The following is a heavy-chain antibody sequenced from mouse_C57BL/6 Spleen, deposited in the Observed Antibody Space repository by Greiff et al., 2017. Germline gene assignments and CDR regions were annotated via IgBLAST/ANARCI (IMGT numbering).Heavy chain of an antibody. Sequence: EVQLQQSGPGLVKPSQSLSLTCSVTGYSITRGYYWNWIRQFPGNKLEWMGYISYDGSNNYNPSLKNRISITRDTSKNQFFLKLNSVTTEDTATYYCARRLGRDYFDYWGQGTTLTVSS. D-gene: IGHD4-1*01. CDR3: ARRLGRDYFDY. V-gene: IGHV3-6*01. CDR1: GYSITRGYY. J-gene: IGHJ2*01. CDR2: ISYDGSN.